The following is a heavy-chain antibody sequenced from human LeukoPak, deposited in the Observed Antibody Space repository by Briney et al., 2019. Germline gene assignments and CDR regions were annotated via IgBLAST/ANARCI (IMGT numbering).Heavy chain of an antibody. J-gene: IGHJ5*02. CDR2: IYYSGTT. D-gene: IGHD6-19*01. V-gene: IGHV4-59*08. Sequence: PSETLSLTCNVSGGSISSYYWSWIRQTPGKGLEWIGYIYYSGTTNYNPSLTSRVTISVDTSRNQVSLNLNSVTVADTAVYYCARHPHGSGWTDNWFDHWGQGTLVTVSS. CDR1: GGSISSYY. CDR3: ARHPHGSGWTDNWFDH.